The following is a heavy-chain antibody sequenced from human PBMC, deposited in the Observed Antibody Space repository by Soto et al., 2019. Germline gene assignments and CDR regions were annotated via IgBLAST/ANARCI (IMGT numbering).Heavy chain of an antibody. CDR1: GGSISNSY. Sequence: QVQLQESGPGLVKSSETLSLTCTVSGGSISNSYWSWIRQPPGKGLEWIGFIFRTGSTNYNPSVKSRVTISVDTSKNQFSLDLRSVTAADTAVYYCARPSKEWLANDAFDIWGQGTMDTVSS. CDR3: ARPSKEWLANDAFDI. CDR2: IFRTGST. V-gene: IGHV4-59*08. J-gene: IGHJ3*02. D-gene: IGHD6-19*01.